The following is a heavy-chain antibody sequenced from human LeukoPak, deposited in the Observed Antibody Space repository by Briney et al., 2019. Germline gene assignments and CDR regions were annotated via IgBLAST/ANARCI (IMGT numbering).Heavy chain of an antibody. D-gene: IGHD2-2*01. J-gene: IGHJ6*02. CDR2: IIPIFGTA. V-gene: IGHV1-69*13. CDR3: ARYCSSTSCYQADYYYYGMGV. CDR1: GGTFSSYA. Sequence: ASVKVSCKASGGTFSSYAISWVRQAPGQGLEWMGGIIPIFGTANYAQKFQGRVTITADESTSTAYMELSSLRSEDTAVYYCARYCSSTSCYQADYYYYGMGVWGQGTTVTVSS.